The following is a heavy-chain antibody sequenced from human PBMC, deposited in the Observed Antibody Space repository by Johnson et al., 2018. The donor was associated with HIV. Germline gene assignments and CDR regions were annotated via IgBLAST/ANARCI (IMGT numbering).Heavy chain of an antibody. CDR2: ISGSGGST. D-gene: IGHD3-10*01. Sequence: VQLVESGGGLVQPGGSLRLSCAASGFTFSSYAMSWVRQAPGKGLEWVSAISGSGGSTYYADSVKGRFPISRDNSKNTLYLQMNSLRAEDTAVYYCARDPTYYYGSGTYGEVAFDIWGQGTMVTVSS. CDR3: ARDPTYYYGSGTYGEVAFDI. V-gene: IGHV3-23*04. J-gene: IGHJ3*02. CDR1: GFTFSSYA.